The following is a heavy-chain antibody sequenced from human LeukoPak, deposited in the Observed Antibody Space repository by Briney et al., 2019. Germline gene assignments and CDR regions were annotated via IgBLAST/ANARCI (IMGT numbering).Heavy chain of an antibody. V-gene: IGHV3-64*01. J-gene: IGHJ4*02. CDR1: GFTFSSYA. CDR3: ARDTKDY. Sequence: PGGSLRLSCAASGFTFSSYAMHWVRQAPGKGLEYVSAISSNGGSAYYANSVKGRFTISRDNAKNSLYLEMNSLRAEDTGVYFCARDTKDYWGQGTLVVVSS. D-gene: IGHD2-2*01. CDR2: ISSNGGSA.